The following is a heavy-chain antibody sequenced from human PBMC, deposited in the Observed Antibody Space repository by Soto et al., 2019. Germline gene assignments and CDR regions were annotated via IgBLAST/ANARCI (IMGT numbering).Heavy chain of an antibody. V-gene: IGHV3-48*04. CDR2: INSGSTSV. Sequence: EVQLVESGGGLVQPGGSLRLSCVASGFDFNRYSMNWVRQAPGKGLEWISYINSGSTSVFYADSVRGRFTISRDNAKNSLYLQMNSLRAEDTAVYFCTSSTSPDAYWGQGTLVTVSS. CDR1: GFDFNRYS. CDR3: TSSTSPDAY. J-gene: IGHJ4*02. D-gene: IGHD2-2*01.